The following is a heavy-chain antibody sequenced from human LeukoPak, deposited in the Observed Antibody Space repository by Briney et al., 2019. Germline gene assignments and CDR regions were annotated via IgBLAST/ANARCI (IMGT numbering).Heavy chain of an antibody. CDR2: ISTSSSYI. D-gene: IGHD6-19*01. V-gene: IGHV3-21*01. Sequence: GGSLRLSCAASGFTFTSYNMNWVRQAPGKGLEWVSSISTSSSYIYYADSVKGRFTISRDNAKNSLYLQMNSLRAEDTAVYYCARGHIAVAGTHDYWGQGTLVTVSS. J-gene: IGHJ4*02. CDR3: ARGHIAVAGTHDY. CDR1: GFTFTSYN.